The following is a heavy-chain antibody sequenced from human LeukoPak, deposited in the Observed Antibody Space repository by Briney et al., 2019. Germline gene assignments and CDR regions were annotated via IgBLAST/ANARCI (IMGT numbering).Heavy chain of an antibody. CDR2: ITGSSGTT. Sequence: PGGSPRLSCVASGFTFTNFAMTWVRQPPGKGLEWVSSITGSSGTTYDADSVRGRFTISRDVSKNTLYLQMNGLRAEDTATYYCAKGTAVTPLYYFDYWGQGVLVTVSS. D-gene: IGHD4-17*01. J-gene: IGHJ4*02. V-gene: IGHV3-23*01. CDR3: AKGTAVTPLYYFDY. CDR1: GFTFTNFA.